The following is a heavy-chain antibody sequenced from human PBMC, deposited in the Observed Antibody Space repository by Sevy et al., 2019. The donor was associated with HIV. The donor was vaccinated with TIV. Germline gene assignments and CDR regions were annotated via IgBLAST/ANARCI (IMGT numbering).Heavy chain of an antibody. J-gene: IGHJ6*02. V-gene: IGHV3-30-3*01. Sequence: GGSLRLSCEGSGFSFRRSPMHWVRRAPGKGLEWVAVMSYNGNKKYNEDSVKDRFTISRDDSKNTVFLQMNSLRPEDTGVYYCAREGVLMGGSIVSYGMDVWGQGTTVTVSS. CDR3: AREGVLMGGSIVSYGMDV. CDR1: GFSFRRSP. D-gene: IGHD3-16*02. CDR2: MSYNGNKK.